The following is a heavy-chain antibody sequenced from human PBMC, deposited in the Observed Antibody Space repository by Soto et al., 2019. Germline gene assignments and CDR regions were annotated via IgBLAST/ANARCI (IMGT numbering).Heavy chain of an antibody. CDR3: TGAGEETYYYGSSGYYFDY. CDR2: IYYSGST. V-gene: IGHV4-31*03. D-gene: IGHD3-22*01. CDR1: GASISSGAYY. J-gene: IGHJ4*02. Sequence: SETLSLTCTVSGASISSGAYYWGWIRQHPGKGLEWIGYIYYSGSTYYNPSLKSRVTISLDMSKNQFSLKLSSVTAADTAVYYGTGAGEETYYYGSSGYYFDYWGQGTLVTVSS.